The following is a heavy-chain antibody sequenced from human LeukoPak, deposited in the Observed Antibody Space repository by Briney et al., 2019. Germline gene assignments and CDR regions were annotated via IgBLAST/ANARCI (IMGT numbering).Heavy chain of an antibody. V-gene: IGHV3-30*04. D-gene: IGHD6-13*01. J-gene: IGHJ4*02. CDR2: ISLDGTNK. Sequence: GGSLRLSCAASGFTFRNSAMHWVRQAPGKGLGWVAVISLDGTNKYYADSVKGRFTISRDDSKNTLYLQMNSLRAEDTAVYYCATGYSSSWSLKWGQGTLVTVSS. CDR3: ATGYSSSWSLK. CDR1: GFTFRNSA.